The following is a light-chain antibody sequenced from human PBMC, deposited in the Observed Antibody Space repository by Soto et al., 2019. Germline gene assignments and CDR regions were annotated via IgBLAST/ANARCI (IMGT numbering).Light chain of an antibody. V-gene: IGKV1-8*01. CDR2: AAS. CDR1: QGISSY. CDR3: QQYYSYPRT. J-gene: IGKJ1*01. Sequence: IRMTQSPSSFSASTGDRVTITCRASQGISSYLAWYQQKPGKAPKLLIYAASTLPSGVPSRFSGSGSGTDFTLTISCLQSEDFATYYCQQYYSYPRTFGQGTKVEIK.